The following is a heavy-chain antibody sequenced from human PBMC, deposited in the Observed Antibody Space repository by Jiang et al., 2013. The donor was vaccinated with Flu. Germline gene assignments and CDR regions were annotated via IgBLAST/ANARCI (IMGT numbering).Heavy chain of an antibody. J-gene: IGHJ4*02. CDR3: AVYPFSSGWQSLDF. CDR2: AYYSGTT. Sequence: SIRSSNYYWGWIRQPPGKGLEWIGNAYYSGTTYYNPSLKSRVTIAVDTSKNHFSLKLSSLTAADTAVYFCAVYPFSSGWQSLDFWGQGILVTVSS. V-gene: IGHV4-39*07. CDR1: SIRSSNYY. D-gene: IGHD6-19*01.